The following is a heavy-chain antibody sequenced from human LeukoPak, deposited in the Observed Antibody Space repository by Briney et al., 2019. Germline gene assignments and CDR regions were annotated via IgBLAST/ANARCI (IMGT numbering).Heavy chain of an antibody. CDR3: ARDRGGIAAAGSFDY. J-gene: IGHJ4*02. CDR1: GFTFSSYS. Sequence: PGGSLRLSCAASGFTFSSYSMNWVRQAPGKGLEWVSYISSSSSTIYYADSVKGRFTISRDNAKNSLYLQMNSLRAEDTAVYYCARDRGGIAAAGSFDYWGQGTLVTVSS. V-gene: IGHV3-48*01. CDR2: ISSSSSTI. D-gene: IGHD6-13*01.